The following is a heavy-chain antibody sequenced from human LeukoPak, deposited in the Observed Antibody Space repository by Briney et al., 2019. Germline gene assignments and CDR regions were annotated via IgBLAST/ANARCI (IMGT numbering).Heavy chain of an antibody. V-gene: IGHV1-58*01. Sequence: ASVKVSCKASGFNFTSSSVQWVRQARGRRLEWIGWIIVGSGATNYVQMFQGRVTITRDKSTSTAYMELSSLRSEATAVYYCAASRWIQLDYWGQGTLVTVSS. J-gene: IGHJ4*02. CDR3: AASRWIQLDY. D-gene: IGHD5-18*01. CDR2: IIVGSGAT. CDR1: GFNFTSSS.